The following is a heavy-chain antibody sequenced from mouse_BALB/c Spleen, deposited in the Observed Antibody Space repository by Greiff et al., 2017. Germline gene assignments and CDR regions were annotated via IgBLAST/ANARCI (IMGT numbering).Heavy chain of an antibody. J-gene: IGHJ2*01. D-gene: IGHD1-1*01. V-gene: IGHV3-6*02. CDR3: ARGATVVALYYFDY. CDR2: ISYDGSN. Sequence: EVKLMESGPGLVKPSQSLSLTCSVTGYSITSGYYWNWIRQFPGNKLEWMGYISYDGSNNYNPSLKNRTSITRDTSKNQFFLKLNSVTTEDTATYYCARGATVVALYYFDYWGQGTTRTVSS. CDR1: GYSITSGYY.